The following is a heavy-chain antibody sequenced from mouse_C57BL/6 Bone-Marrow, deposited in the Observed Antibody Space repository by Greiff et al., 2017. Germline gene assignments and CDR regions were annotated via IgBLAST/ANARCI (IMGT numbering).Heavy chain of an antibody. CDR3: AREEITTVPYFDV. CDR2: IDPSDSYT. D-gene: IGHD1-1*01. V-gene: IGHV1-69*01. Sequence: QVQLQQPGAELVMPGASVKLSCKASGYTFTSYWMHWVKQRPGQGLEWIGEIDPSDSYTNYNQKFKGKSTLTVDKSSSTAYMQLSSLTSEDSAVYYCAREEITTVPYFDVWGTGTTVTVSS. CDR1: GYTFTSYW. J-gene: IGHJ1*03.